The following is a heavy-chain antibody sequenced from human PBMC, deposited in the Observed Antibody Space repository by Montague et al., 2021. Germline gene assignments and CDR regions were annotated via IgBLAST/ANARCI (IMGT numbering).Heavy chain of an antibody. CDR1: GFVFSSYW. D-gene: IGHD3-22*01. CDR2: IKQDGFEK. V-gene: IGHV3-7*03. CDR3: VKDTRDYYPDF. J-gene: IGHJ4*02. Sequence: SLRLSCAPSGFVFSSYWMTWVRRAPGKGLEWVANIKQDGFEKYYVESVRGRFTISRDNDKNSLYLQMNSLRAEDTAFYYCVKDTRDYYPDFWGQGILVTVSS.